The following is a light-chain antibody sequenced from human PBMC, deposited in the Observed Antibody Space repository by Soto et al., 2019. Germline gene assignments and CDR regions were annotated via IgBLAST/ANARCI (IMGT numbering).Light chain of an antibody. CDR3: AAWDDSLNGRV. J-gene: IGLJ2*01. V-gene: IGLV1-44*01. Sequence: QSVLTQPRAASGTPGQRVTISCSGSSTHIGTDTVNWYQQLPGTAPKLLISNNNRRPSGVPDRFSGSKSGTSASLAISGLQSEDEADYYCAAWDDSLNGRVFGGGTKVTVL. CDR2: NNN. CDR1: STHIGTDT.